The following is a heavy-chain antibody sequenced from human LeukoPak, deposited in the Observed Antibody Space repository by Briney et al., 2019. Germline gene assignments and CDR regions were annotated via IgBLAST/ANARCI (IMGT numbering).Heavy chain of an antibody. CDR1: GFTFSSYA. J-gene: IGHJ4*02. CDR3: AKWGDYDVLTGYYVSDY. D-gene: IGHD3-9*01. CDR2: ITGSGGNT. Sequence: GGSLRLSCAASGFTFSSYAMSWVRQAPGKGLEWVSAITGSGGNTYYADSVKGRFTISRDNSKNTVFLQMNSLRAEDTAVYYCAKWGDYDVLTGYYVSDYWGQGTLVTVSS. V-gene: IGHV3-23*01.